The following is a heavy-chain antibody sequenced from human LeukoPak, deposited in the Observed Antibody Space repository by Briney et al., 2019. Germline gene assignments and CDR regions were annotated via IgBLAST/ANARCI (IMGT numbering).Heavy chain of an antibody. V-gene: IGHV3-74*01. Sequence: GGSLRLSCATSGFTFSSYWMHWVRQAPGKGLVWVSRINSDGSTTNYADSVKGRFTISRDNAKNTLYLQMNSLRAEDTAAYYCAGDRYNWNYFDYWGQGALVTVSS. CDR3: AGDRYNWNYFDY. CDR1: GFTFSSYW. CDR2: INSDGSTT. D-gene: IGHD1-20*01. J-gene: IGHJ4*02.